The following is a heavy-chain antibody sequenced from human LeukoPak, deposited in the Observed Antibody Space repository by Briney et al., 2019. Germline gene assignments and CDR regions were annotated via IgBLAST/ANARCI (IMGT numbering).Heavy chain of an antibody. J-gene: IGHJ4*02. CDR2: INSDGSST. CDR1: GFTFSSYW. V-gene: IGHV3-74*01. Sequence: PGGSLRLSCAASGFTFSSYWMHWVRQAPGKGLVWVSRINSDGSSTSYADSVKGRFTISKDNAKNTLYLQMNSLRAEDTAVYYCAREVLMGSSWNFDYWGQGTLVTVSS. D-gene: IGHD6-13*01. CDR3: AREVLMGSSWNFDY.